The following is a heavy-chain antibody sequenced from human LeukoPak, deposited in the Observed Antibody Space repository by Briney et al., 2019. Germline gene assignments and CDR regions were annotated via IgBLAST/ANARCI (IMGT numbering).Heavy chain of an antibody. CDR2: MNPNSGNT. V-gene: IGHV1-8*01. CDR3: ARIISGSFYY. J-gene: IGHJ4*02. CDR1: GYTFTSYD. D-gene: IGHD1-26*01. Sequence: ASVKVSCKASGYTFTSYDINWVRQATGQGLEWMGWMNPNSGNTGYAQNFQGRVTMTRNTSISTACMELSSLRSEDTAVYYCARIISGSFYYWGQGTLVTVSS.